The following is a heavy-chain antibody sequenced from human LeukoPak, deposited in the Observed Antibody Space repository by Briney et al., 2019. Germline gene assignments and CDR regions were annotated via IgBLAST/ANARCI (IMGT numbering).Heavy chain of an antibody. CDR2: IYTSGST. Sequence: SETLSLTCTVSGGSISSYYWSWIRQPAGKGLGWIGRIYTSGSTNYNPSLKSRVTMSVDTSKNQFSLKLSSVTAADTAVYYCARTGGYSGYDSPSSIDYWGQGTLVTVSS. CDR3: ARTGGYSGYDSPSSIDY. D-gene: IGHD5-12*01. V-gene: IGHV4-4*07. J-gene: IGHJ4*02. CDR1: GGSISSYY.